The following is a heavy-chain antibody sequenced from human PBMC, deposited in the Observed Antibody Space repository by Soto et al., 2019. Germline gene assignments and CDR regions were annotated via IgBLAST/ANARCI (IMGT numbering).Heavy chain of an antibody. D-gene: IGHD3-22*01. CDR1: GFTFSSYG. CDR3: AGATEHYYDSSGYSSYAFDI. Sequence: GGSLRLSCAASGFTFSSYGMHWVRQAPGKGLEWVAVISYDGSNKYYADSVKGRFTISRDNSKNTLYLQMNSLRAEDTAVYYCAGATEHYYDSSGYSSYAFDIWGQGTMVTVSS. V-gene: IGHV3-30*03. CDR2: ISYDGSNK. J-gene: IGHJ3*02.